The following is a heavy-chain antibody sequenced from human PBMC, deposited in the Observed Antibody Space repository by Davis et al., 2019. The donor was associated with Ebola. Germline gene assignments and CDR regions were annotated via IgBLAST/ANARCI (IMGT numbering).Heavy chain of an antibody. V-gene: IGHV3-23*01. CDR3: AKRLWLVLVH. D-gene: IGHD6-19*01. J-gene: IGHJ4*02. CDR2: ISGTGDNT. Sequence: GESLKISCAASGFIFSNYVMSWVRQAPGKGLEWVSSISGTGDNTYYADSVKGRFTISRDNSKNTLYLQMNNLRAEDTAVYYCAKRLWLVLVHWGQGTLVTVSS. CDR1: GFIFSNYV.